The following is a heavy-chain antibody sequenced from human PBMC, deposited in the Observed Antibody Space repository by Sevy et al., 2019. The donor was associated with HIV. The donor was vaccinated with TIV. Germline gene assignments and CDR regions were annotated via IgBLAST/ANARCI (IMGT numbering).Heavy chain of an antibody. CDR1: GFTFSSYN. J-gene: IGHJ4*02. D-gene: IGHD1-7*01. CDR2: ITSSGSTM. CDR3: ARGFTGTAFDY. Sequence: GGSLRLSCAASGFTFSSYNMNWVRQAPGKGLEWISYITSSGSTMNYAESVKGRFTISRDNAKNSLYLQMNSLRAEDTAVYYCARGFTGTAFDYWGRGTLVTVSS. V-gene: IGHV3-48*01.